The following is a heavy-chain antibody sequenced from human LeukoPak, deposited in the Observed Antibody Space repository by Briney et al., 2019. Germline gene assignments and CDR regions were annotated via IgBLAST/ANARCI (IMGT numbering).Heavy chain of an antibody. D-gene: IGHD5-18*01. CDR2: INPNSGGT. CDR1: GGTFSSYA. V-gene: IGHV1-2*02. J-gene: IGHJ4*02. CDR3: ARGARYSYGSDY. Sequence: ASVKVSCKASGGTFSSYAISWVRQAPGQGLEWMGWINPNSGGTNYAQKFQGRVTMTRDTSISTAYMELSRLRSDDTAVYYCARGARYSYGSDYWGQGTLVTVSS.